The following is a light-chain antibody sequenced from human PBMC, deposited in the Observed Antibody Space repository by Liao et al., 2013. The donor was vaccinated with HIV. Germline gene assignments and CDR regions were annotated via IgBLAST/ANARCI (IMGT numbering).Light chain of an antibody. J-gene: IGLJ2*01. Sequence: SYELTQPPSVSVSPGQTASITCSGDKLGDKYACWYQQKPGQSPVLVIYQDSKRPSGIPERFSGSNSGNTATLTISRVEAGDEADYYCQVWDSSSDHVVVFGGGTKLTVL. CDR3: QVWDSSSDHVVV. CDR1: KLGDKY. CDR2: QDS. V-gene: IGLV3-1*01.